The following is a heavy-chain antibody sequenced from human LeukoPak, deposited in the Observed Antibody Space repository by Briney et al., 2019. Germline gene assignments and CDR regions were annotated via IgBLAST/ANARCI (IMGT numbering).Heavy chain of an antibody. CDR1: GGSISSYY. D-gene: IGHD2-2*01. CDR3: AGLSKGGDPYCSSTSCHYYYYYYMDV. Sequence: SETLSLTCTVSGGSISSYYWSWIRQPPGKGLEWIGYIYTSGSTNYNPSLKSRVTISVDTSKNQFSLKLSSVTAADTAVYYCAGLSKGGDPYCSSTSCHYYYYYYMDVWGKGTTVTVSS. CDR2: IYTSGST. J-gene: IGHJ6*03. V-gene: IGHV4-4*09.